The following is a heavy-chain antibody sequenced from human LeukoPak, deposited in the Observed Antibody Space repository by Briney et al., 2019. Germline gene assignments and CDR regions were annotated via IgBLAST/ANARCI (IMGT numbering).Heavy chain of an antibody. V-gene: IGHV1-69*05. D-gene: IGHD4-17*01. J-gene: IGHJ5*02. Sequence: SVKVSCKTSGGTFNNSAISWVRQAPGQGLEWLGGIMPLFGTAGYAQKFQGRVTITKDESTRTDYLELTSLTSDDTAVYYCARDVHGDYGSGWFDPWGQGTLVSVSS. CDR1: GGTFNNSA. CDR3: ARDVHGDYGSGWFDP. CDR2: IMPLFGTA.